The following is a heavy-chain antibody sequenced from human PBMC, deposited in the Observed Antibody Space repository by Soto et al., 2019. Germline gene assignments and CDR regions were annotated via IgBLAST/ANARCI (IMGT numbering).Heavy chain of an antibody. J-gene: IGHJ4*02. CDR2: IRGNGDPP. Sequence: PGGSRRLSCVASGITFRSRAMSWVRQAPGKGLEYVSGIRGNGDPPFYADSVKGRFTISRDNSKDTLYLQMSSLSADDTAVYYCVKSRGGNNFDFFDWGQGALVTVSS. D-gene: IGHD5-12*01. CDR3: VKSRGGNNFDFFD. V-gene: IGHV3-64D*06. CDR1: GITFRSRA.